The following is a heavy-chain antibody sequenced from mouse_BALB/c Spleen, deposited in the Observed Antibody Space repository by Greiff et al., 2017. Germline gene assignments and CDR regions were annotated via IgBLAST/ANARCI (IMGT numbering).Heavy chain of an antibody. CDR3: AREVRRAGAWFAY. V-gene: IGHV3-2*02. CDR1: GYSITSDYA. Sequence: DVQLQESGPGLVKPSQSLSLTCTVTGYSITSDYAWNWIRQFPGNKLEWMGYISYSGSTSYNPSLKSRISITRDTSKNQFFLQLNSVTTEDTATYYCAREVRRAGAWFAYWGQGTLVTVSA. J-gene: IGHJ3*01. CDR2: ISYSGST. D-gene: IGHD2-14*01.